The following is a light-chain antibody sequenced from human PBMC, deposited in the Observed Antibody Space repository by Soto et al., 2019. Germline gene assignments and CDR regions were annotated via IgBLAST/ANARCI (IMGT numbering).Light chain of an antibody. Sequence: EIVLPPSQGTLSLSPGERAPLSFRASQSVSNNYLAWYKQKHGQAPRLLIYGASNRATGIPDRFSGSGSGKDFTITISRLETEDFENYYCQHYNSYSEACGHGTKGDIK. CDR2: GAS. J-gene: IGKJ1*01. CDR1: QSVSNNY. CDR3: QHYNSYSEA. V-gene: IGKV3-20*01.